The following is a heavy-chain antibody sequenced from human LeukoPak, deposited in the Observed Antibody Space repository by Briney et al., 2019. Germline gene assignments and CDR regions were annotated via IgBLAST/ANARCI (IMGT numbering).Heavy chain of an antibody. J-gene: IGHJ4*02. Sequence: GGSLRLSCAASRFTFSSYSMNWVRQAPGKGLEWVSSISSSSSYIYYADSVKGRFTISRDNAKNSLYLQMNSLRVEDMAVLYCAKDWNWAIDYWGQGTLVTVSS. V-gene: IGHV3-21*01. CDR1: RFTFSSYS. CDR3: AKDWNWAIDY. D-gene: IGHD1-7*01. CDR2: ISSSSSYI.